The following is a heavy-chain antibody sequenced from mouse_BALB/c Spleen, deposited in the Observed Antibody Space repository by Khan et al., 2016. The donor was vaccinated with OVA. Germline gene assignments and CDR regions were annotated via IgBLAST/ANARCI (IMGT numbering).Heavy chain of an antibody. CDR1: GFSLTNYG. D-gene: IGHD3-1*01. V-gene: IGHV2-2*02. J-gene: IGHJ3*01. CDR2: IWSGGST. Sequence: QVQLQQSGPGLVQPSQSLSITCTVSGFSLTNYGVHWVRQSPGKGLEWLGVIWSGGSTDYNAAFISRLSISKDNSKSQVFLKMNSLQANDTAKYYCARHLGSACFVYWGQGTLVTVSA. CDR3: ARHLGSACFVY.